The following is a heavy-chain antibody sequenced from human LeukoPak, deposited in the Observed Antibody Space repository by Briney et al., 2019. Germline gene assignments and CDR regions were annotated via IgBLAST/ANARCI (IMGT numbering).Heavy chain of an antibody. Sequence: SETLSLTWHGRHICSRGDVWRKIVEPGGRRLLKKRNIHYSGTTNYNPSLRSRVTISLDPSKNQFSLKLSSVTAADTAVYYCARGREQLWFTPFDYWGQGTLVTVSS. V-gene: IGHV4-59*08. CDR2: IHYSGTT. J-gene: IGHJ4*02. D-gene: IGHD5-18*01. CDR3: ARGREQLWFTPFDY. CDR1: HICSRGDV.